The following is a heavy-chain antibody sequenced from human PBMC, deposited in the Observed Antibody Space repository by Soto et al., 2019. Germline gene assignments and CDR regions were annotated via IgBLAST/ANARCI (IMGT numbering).Heavy chain of an antibody. CDR1: GFTFGDYA. Sequence: GGSLRLSCTASGFTFGDYAMSWFRQAPGKGLEWVGFIRSKAYGGTTEYAASVKGRFTISRDDSKSIAYLQMNSLKTEDTAVYYCTREVGRRSSYYYGMDVWGQGTTVTVSS. V-gene: IGHV3-49*03. J-gene: IGHJ6*02. CDR3: TREVGRRSSYYYGMDV. CDR2: IRSKAYGGTT. D-gene: IGHD1-26*01.